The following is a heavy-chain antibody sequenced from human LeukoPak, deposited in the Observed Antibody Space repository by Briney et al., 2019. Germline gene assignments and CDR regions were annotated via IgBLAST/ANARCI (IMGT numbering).Heavy chain of an antibody. J-gene: IGHJ3*02. CDR3: ARDLSIPYYGDYGWAFDI. V-gene: IGHV4-61*01. CDR1: GGSISSSSYY. D-gene: IGHD4-17*01. CDR2: IYYSGGT. Sequence: PSETLSLTCTVSGGSISSSSYYWSWIRQPPGKGLEWIGYIYYSGGTNYNPSLKSRVTISVDTSKNQFSLKLSSVTAADTAVYYCARDLSIPYYGDYGWAFDIWGQGTMVTVSS.